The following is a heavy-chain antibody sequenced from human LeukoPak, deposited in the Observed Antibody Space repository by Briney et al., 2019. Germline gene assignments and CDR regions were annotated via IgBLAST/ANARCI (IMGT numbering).Heavy chain of an antibody. D-gene: IGHD1-1*01. CDR3: ARYGGTTRPDWFDP. J-gene: IGHJ5*02. Sequence: SETLSLTCTVSGGSISSYYWSWIRQPPGKGLEWIGYIYYSGSTNYNPSLKSRVTISVDTSKNQFSLKLSSVTAADTAVYYCARYGGTTRPDWFDPWGQGTLVTVSS. CDR2: IYYSGST. V-gene: IGHV4-59*01. CDR1: GGSISSYY.